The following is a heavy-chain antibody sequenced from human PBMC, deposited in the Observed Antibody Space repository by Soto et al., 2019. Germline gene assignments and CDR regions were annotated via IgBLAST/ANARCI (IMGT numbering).Heavy chain of an antibody. V-gene: IGHV3-30-3*01. CDR1: GFTFSSYA. Sequence: QTGGSLRLSCAASGFTFSSYAMHWVRQAPGKGLEWVAVISYDGSNKYYADSGKGRFTISRDNSKNTLYLQMNSLRAEDTAVYYCARDKMIVVVTPFYFDYWGQGTLVTVSS. J-gene: IGHJ4*02. CDR2: ISYDGSNK. D-gene: IGHD3-22*01. CDR3: ARDKMIVVVTPFYFDY.